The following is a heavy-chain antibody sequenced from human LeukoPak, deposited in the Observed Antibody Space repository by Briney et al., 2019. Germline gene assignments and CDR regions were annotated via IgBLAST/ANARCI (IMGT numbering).Heavy chain of an antibody. Sequence: PGGSLRLSCAASGFTFSSYWMNWVRQAPGKGLVWVSRIASDGSSTTYADSVKGRFSISRDNPKNTLYLQMNSLRVEDTAVYYCARGRPHGNHHWGQGPLVTVSS. CDR3: ARGRPHGNHH. CDR2: IASDGSST. V-gene: IGHV3-74*01. D-gene: IGHD4-23*01. CDR1: GFTFSSYW. J-gene: IGHJ5*02.